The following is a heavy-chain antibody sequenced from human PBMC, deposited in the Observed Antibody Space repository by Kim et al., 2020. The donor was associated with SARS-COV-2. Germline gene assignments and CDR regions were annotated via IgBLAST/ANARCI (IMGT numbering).Heavy chain of an antibody. D-gene: IGHD3-10*01. J-gene: IGHJ4*02. CDR3: ARCGSGSFGSDIDY. Sequence: AGSVKGRFTISRDNAKNSLYLQMNSLRDEDTAVYYCARCGSGSFGSDIDYWGQGTLVTVSS. V-gene: IGHV3-48*02.